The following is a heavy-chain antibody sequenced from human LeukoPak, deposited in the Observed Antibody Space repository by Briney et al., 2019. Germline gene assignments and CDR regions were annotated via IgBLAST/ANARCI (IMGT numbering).Heavy chain of an antibody. Sequence: SVKVSCKASGGTFSSYTINWVRQAPGQGLEWMGGIIPVFGTANYAQKFQGRVTITADKSTSTAYMELSSLRSEDTAVYYCARAGDGYQPDYRGQGTLVTVSS. J-gene: IGHJ4*02. V-gene: IGHV1-69*06. CDR2: IIPVFGTA. CDR1: GGTFSSYT. CDR3: ARAGDGYQPDY. D-gene: IGHD5-24*01.